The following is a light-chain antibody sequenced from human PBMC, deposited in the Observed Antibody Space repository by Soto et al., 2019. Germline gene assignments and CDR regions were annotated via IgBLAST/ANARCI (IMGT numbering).Light chain of an antibody. CDR1: QSISTY. J-gene: IGKJ4*01. CDR3: QQRSNWPLT. CDR2: DAS. Sequence: EIVWTQSPATLSLSPGERATVSCRASQSISTYLAWYKQKPGQAPRLLIHDASNRATGIPARFSGSGSGTDFTLPISSLEPEDFAVYYCQQRSNWPLTFGGGNKVEIK. V-gene: IGKV3-11*01.